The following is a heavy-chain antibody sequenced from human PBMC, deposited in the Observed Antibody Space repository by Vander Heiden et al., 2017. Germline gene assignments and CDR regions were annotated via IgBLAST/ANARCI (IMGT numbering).Heavy chain of an antibody. D-gene: IGHD3-3*01. V-gene: IGHV3-23*01. CDR1: GFTFSSYA. Sequence: EVQLLESGGGLVQPGGSLRLSCAASGFTFSSYAMSRVRQAPGKALEWVSSISSGSGGDTFYADSVKGRYTISRDNPKNTLYLQMNSLRDEDTAVYYCAKHTDFWSGYYTSGAFDIWGQGTMVTVSS. J-gene: IGHJ3*02. CDR3: AKHTDFWSGYYTSGAFDI. CDR2: ISSGSGGDT.